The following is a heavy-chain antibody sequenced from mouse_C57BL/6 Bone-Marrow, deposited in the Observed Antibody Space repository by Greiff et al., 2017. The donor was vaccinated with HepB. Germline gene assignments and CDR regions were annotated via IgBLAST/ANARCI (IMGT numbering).Heavy chain of an antibody. V-gene: IGHV5-17*01. CDR1: GFTFSDYG. D-gene: IGHD4-1*01. J-gene: IGHJ3*01. CDR3: ARLGLSWFAY. Sequence: EVKLVESWGGLVKPGGSLKLSCAASGFTFSDYGMHWVRQAPEKGLEWVAYISSGSSTIYYADTVKGRFTISRDNAKNTLFLQMTSLRSEDTAMYYCARLGLSWFAYWGQGTLVTVSA. CDR2: ISSGSSTI.